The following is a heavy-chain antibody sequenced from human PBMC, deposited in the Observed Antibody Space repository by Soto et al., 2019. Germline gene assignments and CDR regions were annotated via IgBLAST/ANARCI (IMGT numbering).Heavy chain of an antibody. CDR1: GFTFSLYS. CDR2: IDSSSTYM. CDR3: ARVDPDYGGGGVPKF. Sequence: EVQLVESGGGLVRPGGSLRLSCAASGFTFSLYSMNWVRQAPGKGLEWVSSIDSSSTYMYYADSVKGRFTISRDNAKNSGDLQMNRLGVEDTAVYYFARVDPDYGGGGVPKFWGQGTLVTVSS. V-gene: IGHV3-21*01. J-gene: IGHJ4*02. D-gene: IGHD4-17*01.